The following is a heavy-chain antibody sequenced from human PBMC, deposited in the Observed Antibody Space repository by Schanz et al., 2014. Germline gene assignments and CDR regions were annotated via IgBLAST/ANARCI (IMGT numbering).Heavy chain of an antibody. J-gene: IGHJ4*02. V-gene: IGHV3-30*19. D-gene: IGHD1-20*01. CDR3: ARDPIDGIPDYFDY. Sequence: VQLVESGGGVVQPGGSLRLSCVGSGYSFSDYDMYWIRQAPGKGLEWVAVISHHAINQYYADSVRGRFTISRDISQNTLYLQMNGLRTEDTAVYYCARDPIDGIPDYFDYWGQGSLVTVSS. CDR2: ISHHAINQ. CDR1: GYSFSDYD.